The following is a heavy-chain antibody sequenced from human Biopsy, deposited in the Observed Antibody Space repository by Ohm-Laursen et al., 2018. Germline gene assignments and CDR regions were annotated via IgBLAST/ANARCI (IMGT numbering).Heavy chain of an antibody. V-gene: IGHV4-59*01. D-gene: IGHD6-19*01. J-gene: IGHJ4*02. CDR2: IYYSGST. CDR3: ARDRGSGWTDY. Sequence: GTLSLTCSVSGYSMSTYYWSWIRQSPGKGLEWIGHIYYSGSTNYNPSLQSRVVMSVDTSKNQFSLRLNSVTAADTAKYYCARDRGSGWTDYWGQGTLVTVSS. CDR1: GYSMSTYY.